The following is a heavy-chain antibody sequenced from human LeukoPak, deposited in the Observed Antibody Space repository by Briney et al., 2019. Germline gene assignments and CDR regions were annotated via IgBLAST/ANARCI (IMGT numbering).Heavy chain of an antibody. CDR2: ISTVNGNS. CDR3: ARVRDSDNWWGAFDI. D-gene: IGHD1-1*01. Sequence: ASVKVSCKASGYRFFSSGITWVRQAPGQGPEWMGWISTVNGNSRYAQSFQGRVTLTTDTSTNTAHLELTSLRSDDTAIYYCARVRDSDNWWGAFDIWGQGTMVTVSS. CDR1: GYRFFSSG. V-gene: IGHV1-18*01. J-gene: IGHJ3*02.